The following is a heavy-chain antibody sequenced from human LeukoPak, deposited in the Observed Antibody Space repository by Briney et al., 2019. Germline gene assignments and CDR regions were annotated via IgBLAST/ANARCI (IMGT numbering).Heavy chain of an antibody. CDR2: ISSSRSIM. Sequence: GGSLRLSCAASGFTFSSYSMNWVRQAPGKGLEWVSYISSSRSIMYYADSVKGRFTISRDNAKNSLYLQMNSLRDEDTAVYYCARGLRYYYGSGSYPKYYYYGMDVWGQGTTVTVSS. CDR3: ARGLRYYYGSGSYPKYYYYGMDV. CDR1: GFTFSSYS. V-gene: IGHV3-48*02. D-gene: IGHD3-10*01. J-gene: IGHJ6*02.